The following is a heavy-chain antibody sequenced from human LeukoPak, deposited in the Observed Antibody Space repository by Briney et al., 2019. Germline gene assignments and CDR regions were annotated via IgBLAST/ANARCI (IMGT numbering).Heavy chain of an antibody. CDR1: GFTFSDYY. V-gene: IGHV3-11*01. D-gene: IGHD2-15*01. CDR2: IGSSATDI. CDR3: ERRNAYCSSGSCSRASYYYYGMDV. Sequence: GESLRLSRAASGFTFSDYYMSWIRQAPGKGLEWVSYIGSSATDIYYADSVKGRFTISRDNAKNSLYLQMDSLRADDTAVYYCERRNAYCSSGSCSRASYYYYGMDVWGQGTTVTVSS. J-gene: IGHJ6*02.